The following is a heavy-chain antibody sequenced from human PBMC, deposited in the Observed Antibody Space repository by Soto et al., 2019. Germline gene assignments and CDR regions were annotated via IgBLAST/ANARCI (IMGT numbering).Heavy chain of an antibody. CDR1: SGSISTANW. CDR3: ARRGGGVVLAATTPFDY. CDR2: IYHSGDT. V-gene: IGHV4-4*02. D-gene: IGHD2-15*01. Sequence: QVPLQESGPRLVRPSGTLSLTCTVSSGSISTANWWSWVRQPPGRGLEWIGEIYHSGDTNYNLSLKSRVTPSVDKSKNQFSLRLTSVTAADTAMYYCARRGGGVVLAATTPFDYWGQGNLVTVSP. J-gene: IGHJ4*02.